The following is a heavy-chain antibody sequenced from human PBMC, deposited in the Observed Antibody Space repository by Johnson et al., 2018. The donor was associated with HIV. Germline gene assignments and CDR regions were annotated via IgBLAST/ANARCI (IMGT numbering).Heavy chain of an antibody. CDR2: VSWNSGSI. V-gene: IGHV3-9*01. CDR3: AKDTYSHRLTVTESGFDI. J-gene: IGHJ3*02. CDR1: GFSFEEYA. Sequence: VQLVESGGGLVQPGRSLRLSCAASGFSFEEYAMHWVRQVPGKGLEWVSGVSWNSGSIAYADSVKGRFTISRDNAKNSLYVQMNSLRAEDTAVYYCAKDTYSHRLTVTESGFDIWGQGTMVTVSS. D-gene: IGHD4-11*01.